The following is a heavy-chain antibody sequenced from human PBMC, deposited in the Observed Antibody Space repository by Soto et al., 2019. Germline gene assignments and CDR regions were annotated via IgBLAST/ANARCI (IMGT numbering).Heavy chain of an antibody. V-gene: IGHV1-69*12. CDR2: IIPIFGTA. D-gene: IGHD3-10*01. CDR3: ATGYGSGSYYWYFDL. CDR1: GGTFSSYA. J-gene: IGHJ2*01. Sequence: QVQLVQSGAEVKKPGSSAKVSCKASGGTFSSYAISWVRQAPGQGLEGMGGIIPIFGTANYAQKFQGRVTITADESTSTAYMELSSLRAEDTAVYYCATGYGSGSYYWYFDLWGRGTLVTVSS.